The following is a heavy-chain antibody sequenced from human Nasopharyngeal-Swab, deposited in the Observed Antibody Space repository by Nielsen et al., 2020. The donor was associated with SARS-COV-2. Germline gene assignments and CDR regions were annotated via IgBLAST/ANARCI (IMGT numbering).Heavy chain of an antibody. CDR3: AGGYCSGGSCYPPEGY. Sequence: SVQVSCKASGFTFTSSAVQWVRQARGQCLEWVGWIGGGSGNTDYAQKFQERVTMTRDMSTSTAYMELSSLRSEDTAVYYCAGGYCSGGSCYPPEGYWGQGTLVTVSS. CDR1: GFTFTSSA. J-gene: IGHJ4*02. V-gene: IGHV1-58*01. CDR2: IGGGSGNT. D-gene: IGHD2-15*01.